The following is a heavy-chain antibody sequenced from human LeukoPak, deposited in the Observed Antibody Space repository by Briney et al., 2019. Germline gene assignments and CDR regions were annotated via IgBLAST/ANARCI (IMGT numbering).Heavy chain of an antibody. CDR2: INTDGSRI. CDR1: GFTFSNYW. D-gene: IGHD3-22*01. J-gene: IGHJ3*02. CDR3: ARNYYDSSGYHDAFDI. Sequence: GGSLRLSCAASGFTFSNYWMHWVRQAPGKGLVWVSRINTDGSRITYADSVKGRFTISRDNAMNTVYLQMNSLRAEDTAVYYCARNYYDSSGYHDAFDIWGQGTMVTVSS. V-gene: IGHV3-74*01.